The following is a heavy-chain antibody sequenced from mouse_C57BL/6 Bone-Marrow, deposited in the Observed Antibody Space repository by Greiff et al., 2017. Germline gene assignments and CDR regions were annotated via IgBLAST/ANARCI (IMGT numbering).Heavy chain of an antibody. CDR3: ARSPLTGWYFDF. CDR1: GYTFTSYW. V-gene: IGHV1-55*01. J-gene: IGHJ1*03. CDR2: IYPGSGST. Sequence: QVQLQQPGAELVKPGASVKMSCKASGYTFTSYWMTWVKQRPGQGLEWIGDIYPGSGSTNYNEKFKSKATLTVDTSSSTAYMQLSSLTSEDSAVYSCARSPLTGWYFDFWGTGTTVTVSS. D-gene: IGHD4-1*01.